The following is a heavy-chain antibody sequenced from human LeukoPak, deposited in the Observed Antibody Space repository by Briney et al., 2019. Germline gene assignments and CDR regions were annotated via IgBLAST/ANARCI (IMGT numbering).Heavy chain of an antibody. CDR2: IGIAGDT. CDR3: AREGAHDAFDI. D-gene: IGHD4/OR15-4a*01. J-gene: IGHJ3*02. Sequence: PGGSLRLSCAASGFTFSTYDMHWVRQATGKGLEWVSTIGIAGDTYYLDSVKGRFTIFSENAKNSLYLQRNSLRAGDTAIYYWAREGAHDAFDIWGQGTMVSVSS. V-gene: IGHV3-13*04. CDR1: GFTFSTYD.